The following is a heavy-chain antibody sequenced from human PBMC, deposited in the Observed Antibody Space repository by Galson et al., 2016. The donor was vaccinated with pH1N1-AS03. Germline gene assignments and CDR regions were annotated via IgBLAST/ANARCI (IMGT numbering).Heavy chain of an antibody. CDR1: GYSFTNSW. CDR2: IHPIDSDA. V-gene: IGHV5-51*01. CDR3: ARHNEAATLSAPSDS. D-gene: IGHD6-25*01. J-gene: IGHJ4*02. Sequence: QSGAEVTKPGESLKISCKTSGYSFTNSWIAWVRQMPGKGLEWMGFIHPIDSDARYNPSFEGQVAISADKSINTAYLQWSSLKASDTAIYYCARHNEAATLSAPSDSWGQGTLVTVSS.